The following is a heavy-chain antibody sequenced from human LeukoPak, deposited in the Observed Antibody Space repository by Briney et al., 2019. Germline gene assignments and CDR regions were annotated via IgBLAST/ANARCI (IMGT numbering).Heavy chain of an antibody. CDR3: ARWRWLLNFDY. V-gene: IGHV4-34*01. CDR2: INHSGST. D-gene: IGHD5-12*01. Sequence: SETLSLTCAVYGGSFCGYYWSWIRQPPGKGLEWIGEINHSGSTNYNPSLKSRVTISVDTSKNQFSLKLSSVTAADTAVYYCARWRWLLNFDYWGQGTLVTVSS. CDR1: GGSFCGYY. J-gene: IGHJ4*02.